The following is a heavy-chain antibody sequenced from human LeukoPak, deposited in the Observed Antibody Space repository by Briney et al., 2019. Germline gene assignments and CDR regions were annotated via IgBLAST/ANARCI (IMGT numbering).Heavy chain of an antibody. J-gene: IGHJ4*02. CDR2: ISSSGSTI. Sequence: GGSLRLSCAASAFTFSSYEMNWVRQAPGKGLEWVSYISSSGSTIYYADSVKGRFTISRDNAKNSLYLQMNSLRAEDTAVYYCARDILGWNDVDYFDYWGQGTLVTVSS. V-gene: IGHV3-48*03. CDR1: AFTFSSYE. CDR3: ARDILGWNDVDYFDY. D-gene: IGHD1-1*01.